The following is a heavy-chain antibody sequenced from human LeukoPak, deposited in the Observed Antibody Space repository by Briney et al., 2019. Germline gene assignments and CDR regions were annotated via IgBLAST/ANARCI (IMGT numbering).Heavy chain of an antibody. D-gene: IGHD6-19*01. J-gene: IGHJ4*02. Sequence: GESLKISCKCSGYRYSDYWIGWVRQMPGKGLEWMGIIYGGDSETRYSPPLQGQVTISADKSINTAYLQWSSLKASDTAMYYCARTTTYSSGWYGAYWGQGTLVTVSS. CDR1: GYRYSDYW. CDR3: ARTTTYSSGWYGAY. CDR2: IYGGDSET. V-gene: IGHV5-51*01.